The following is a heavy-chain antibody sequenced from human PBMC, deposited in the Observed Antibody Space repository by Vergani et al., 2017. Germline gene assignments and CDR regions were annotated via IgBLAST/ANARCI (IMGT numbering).Heavy chain of an antibody. J-gene: IGHJ6*02. CDR2: IIPILGIA. CDR1: GGTFSSYT. V-gene: IGHV1-69*08. CDR3: AREYCGGDCYSQIYGMDV. Sequence: QVQLVQSGAEVKKPGSSVKVSCKASGGTFSSYTISWVRQAPGQGLEWMGRIIPILGIANYAQKFQGRVTITADKSTSTAYMELSSLRSEDTAVYYCAREYCGGDCYSQIYGMDVWGQGTTVTVSS. D-gene: IGHD2-21*02.